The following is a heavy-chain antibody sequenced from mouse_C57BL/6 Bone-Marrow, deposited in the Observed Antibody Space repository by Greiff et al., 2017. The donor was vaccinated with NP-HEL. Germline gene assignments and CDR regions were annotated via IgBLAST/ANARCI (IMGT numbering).Heavy chain of an antibody. J-gene: IGHJ4*01. CDR2: ISGGGGNT. CDR1: GFTFSSYT. D-gene: IGHD1-1*01. Sequence: DVMLVESGGGLVKPGGSLKLSCAASGFTFSSYTMSWVRQTPEKRLEWVATISGGGGNTYYPDSVKGRFTISRDNAKNTLYLQMRSLTSEDTALYYCARPSSFWYGSSYQYYDMDYWGQGTTVTVSS. CDR3: ARPSSFWYGSSYQYYDMDY. V-gene: IGHV5-9*01.